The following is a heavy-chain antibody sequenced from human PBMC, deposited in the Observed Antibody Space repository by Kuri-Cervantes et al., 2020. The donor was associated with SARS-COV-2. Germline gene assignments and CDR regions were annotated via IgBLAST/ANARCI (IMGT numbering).Heavy chain of an antibody. CDR2: VRRDGSNY. CDR1: GFTFSSYG. J-gene: IGHJ4*02. V-gene: IGHV3-30*02. CDR3: AKVETANLDY. D-gene: IGHD3-3*01. Sequence: GESLKISCAASGFTFSSYGMHWVRQAPGKGLEWVGFVRRDGSNYYYADSVKGRFTTSRDNSKNSLYLEMNSLRPEDTAVYYCAKVETANLDYWGQGTLVTVSS.